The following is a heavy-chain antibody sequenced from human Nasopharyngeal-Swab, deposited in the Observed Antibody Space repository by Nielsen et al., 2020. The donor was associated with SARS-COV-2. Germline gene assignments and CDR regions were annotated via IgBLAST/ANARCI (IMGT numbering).Heavy chain of an antibody. V-gene: IGHV4-61*08. CDR1: GGSISSGDYY. J-gene: IGHJ4*02. Sequence: SETLSPTCTVSGGSISSGDYYWRWIRQPPGKGLEWIGYIYYSGSTYYNPSLKSRVTISVDTSKNQFSLKLSSVTAADTAVYYCARGPWAYYYDPGLDYWGQGTLVTVSS. CDR3: ARGPWAYYYDPGLDY. D-gene: IGHD3-22*01. CDR2: IYYSGST.